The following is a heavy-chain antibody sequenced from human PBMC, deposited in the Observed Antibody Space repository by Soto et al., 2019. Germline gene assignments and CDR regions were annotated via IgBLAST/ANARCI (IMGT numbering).Heavy chain of an antibody. CDR2: IYYSGGT. J-gene: IGHJ4*02. CDR3: ARPSGSYLFYFDY. D-gene: IGHD1-26*01. CDR1: GGSISSYSYY. V-gene: IGHV4-39*01. Sequence: QLQLQESGPGLVKPSETLSLTCTVSGGSISSYSYYWGWIRQPPGKGLEWIGSIYYSGGTYYSPSLKSRVTISVDTSKNQFSLKLSSVTAADTAVYYCARPSGSYLFYFDYWGQGTLVTVSS.